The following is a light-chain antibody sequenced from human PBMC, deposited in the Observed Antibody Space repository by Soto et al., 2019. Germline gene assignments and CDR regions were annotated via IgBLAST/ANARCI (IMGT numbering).Light chain of an antibody. CDR2: AVT. J-gene: IGLJ2*01. Sequence: QSARTQPASVSGSPGQSITISCTGTSSDVGSYNLVSWYQHHPGKAPKLMIYAVTKRPSGVSNRFSGSKSGNTASLTISGLQAEDEADYHCCSYAGGSVVFGGGTKLTVL. CDR1: SSDVGSYNL. CDR3: CSYAGGSVV. V-gene: IGLV2-23*02.